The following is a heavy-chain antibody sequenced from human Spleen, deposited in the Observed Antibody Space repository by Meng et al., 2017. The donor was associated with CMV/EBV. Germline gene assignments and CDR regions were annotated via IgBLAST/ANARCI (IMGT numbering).Heavy chain of an antibody. Sequence: QVPLQESGPGLLKPSQTLSLTCTVSCGSISSVDYYWSWIRQPAGKGLEWIGRIYTSGSTNYNPSLKSRVTMSVDTSKNQFSLKLSSVTAADTAVYYCAREVAAAGTVYWGQGTLVTVSS. D-gene: IGHD6-13*01. CDR3: AREVAAAGTVY. V-gene: IGHV4-61*02. CDR1: CGSISSVDYY. J-gene: IGHJ4*02. CDR2: IYTSGST.